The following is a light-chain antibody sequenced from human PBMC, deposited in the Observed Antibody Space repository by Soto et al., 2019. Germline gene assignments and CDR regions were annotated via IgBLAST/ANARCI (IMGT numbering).Light chain of an antibody. Sequence: ETVLTHSPGTVSLSPTQMSTLSCTASQSVSSSYLGWYQQKPGQAPRLLIYGASSRATGIPARFSGSGSGTDFTLTISRLEPEDFPVYYCQQYGTSPWTFGQGTRVEIK. CDR2: GAS. CDR3: QQYGTSPWT. CDR1: QSVSSSY. V-gene: IGKV3-20*01. J-gene: IGKJ1*01.